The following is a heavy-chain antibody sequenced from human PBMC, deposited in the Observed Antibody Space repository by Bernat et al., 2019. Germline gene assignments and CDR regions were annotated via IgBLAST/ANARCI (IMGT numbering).Heavy chain of an antibody. CDR1: GFSPSTSGVG. CDR2: IYWDDDK. Sequence: QITLKESGPTLVKLTQTPTLTCTFSGFSPSTSGVGVGWIRQPPGKALEWLALIYWDDDKRYSPSLKSRLTITKDASKNQVVLTMTNMDPVDTATYYCALDDYGSGTEGYWGQGTLVTVSS. D-gene: IGHD3-10*01. V-gene: IGHV2-5*02. CDR3: ALDDYGSGTEGY. J-gene: IGHJ4*02.